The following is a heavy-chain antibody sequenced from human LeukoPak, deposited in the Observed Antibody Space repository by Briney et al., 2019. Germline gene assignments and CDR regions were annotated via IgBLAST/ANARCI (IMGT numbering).Heavy chain of an antibody. CDR2: INSDGTFA. V-gene: IGHV3-74*01. CDR1: GLTLSGSW. D-gene: IGHD3-16*01. J-gene: IGHJ4*02. Sequence: GGSLRLSCAASGLTLSGSWIHWVRQSPGKELVWVARINSDGTFAKYADSVKGRFTISRDNSKNTVYLQMNSLRGDDTAVYYCARESTFGHEDYWGQGTLVTVSS. CDR3: ARESTFGHEDY.